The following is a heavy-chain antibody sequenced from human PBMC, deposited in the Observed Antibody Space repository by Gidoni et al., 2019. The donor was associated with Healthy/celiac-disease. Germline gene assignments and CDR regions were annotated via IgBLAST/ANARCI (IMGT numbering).Heavy chain of an antibody. CDR2: IYYSGST. CDR1: VGSVSSGSYY. Sequence: QVQLQESGPGLVKPSATLSLTCPVSVGSVSSGSYYWSWILQPPGKGLEWIGYIYYSGSTNYNPSLKSRVTISVDTSKNQFSLKLSSVTAADTAVYYCARDKVGSRRFDYWGQGTLVTVSS. V-gene: IGHV4-61*01. CDR3: ARDKVGSRRFDY. J-gene: IGHJ4*02. D-gene: IGHD2-15*01.